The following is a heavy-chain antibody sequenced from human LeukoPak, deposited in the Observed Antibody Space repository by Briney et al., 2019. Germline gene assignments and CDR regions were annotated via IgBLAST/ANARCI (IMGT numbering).Heavy chain of an antibody. CDR2: ISGSGGST. J-gene: IGHJ4*02. CDR1: GFTFSSYA. V-gene: IGHV3-23*01. CDR3: AKEFTSIVVVPAVDY. D-gene: IGHD2-2*01. Sequence: PGGSLRLSCAASGFTFSSYAMSWVRQAPGKGLEWVSAISGSGGSTYYADSVKGRFTISRDNSKNTLYLQMNSLRAEDTAVYYCAKEFTSIVVVPAVDYWGQGTLVTVPS.